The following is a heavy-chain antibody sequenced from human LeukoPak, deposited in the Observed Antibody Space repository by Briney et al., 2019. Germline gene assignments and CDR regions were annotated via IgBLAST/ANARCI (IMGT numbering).Heavy chain of an antibody. D-gene: IGHD4-17*01. V-gene: IGHV1-2*02. CDR3: ARDNDYGDYFPTTNWFDP. CDR1: GYTFTGYY. CDR2: INPNSGGT. Sequence: ASVKVSCKASGYTFTGYYMHWVRQAPGQGLEWMGWINPNSGGTNYAQKFQGRVTMTRDTSISTAYMELSRLRSDDTAVYYRARDNDYGDYFPTTNWFDPWGQGTLVTVSS. J-gene: IGHJ5*02.